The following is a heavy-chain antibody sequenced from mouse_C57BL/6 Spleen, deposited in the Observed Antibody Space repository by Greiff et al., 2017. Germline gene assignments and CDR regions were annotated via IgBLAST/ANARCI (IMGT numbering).Heavy chain of an antibody. CDR3: ARRPKEPSYGRAMDY. D-gene: IGHD1-1*01. Sequence: QVQLKQPGAELVRPGTSVKLSCKASGYTFTSYWMHWVKQRPGQGLEWIGVIDPSDSYTNYNQKFKGKATLTVDTSSSPAYMQLSSLTSEDSAVYYCARRPKEPSYGRAMDYWGQGTSVTVSS. V-gene: IGHV1-59*01. CDR2: IDPSDSYT. CDR1: GYTFTSYW. J-gene: IGHJ4*01.